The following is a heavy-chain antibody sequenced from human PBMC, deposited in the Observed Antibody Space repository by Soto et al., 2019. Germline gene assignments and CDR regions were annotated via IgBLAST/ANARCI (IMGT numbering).Heavy chain of an antibody. CDR1: GFTFSSYS. D-gene: IGHD6-13*01. V-gene: IGHV3-21*01. Sequence: EVQLVESGGGLVKPGGSLRLSCAASGFTFSSYSMNWVRQAPGKGLEWVSSISSSSSYIYYADSVKGRFTISRDNAKNTLYPQMNSLRAEDTAVDECAREGIAAAGMRAYYYYGMDVWGQGTTVTVSS. CDR2: ISSSSSYI. CDR3: AREGIAAAGMRAYYYYGMDV. J-gene: IGHJ6*02.